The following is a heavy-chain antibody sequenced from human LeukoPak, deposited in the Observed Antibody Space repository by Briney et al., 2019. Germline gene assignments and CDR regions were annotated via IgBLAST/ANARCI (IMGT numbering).Heavy chain of an antibody. J-gene: IGHJ4*02. CDR2: ISSSSSYI. D-gene: IGHD2-21*02. Sequence: NPGGSLRLSCAASGFTFSSYSMNWVRQAPGKGLEWVSSISSSSSYIYYADSVKGRFTISRDNAKNSLYLQMNSLRAEDTAVYYCARDLEVVTAIHGYWGQGTLVTVSS. CDR1: GFTFSSYS. V-gene: IGHV3-21*01. CDR3: ARDLEVVTAIHGY.